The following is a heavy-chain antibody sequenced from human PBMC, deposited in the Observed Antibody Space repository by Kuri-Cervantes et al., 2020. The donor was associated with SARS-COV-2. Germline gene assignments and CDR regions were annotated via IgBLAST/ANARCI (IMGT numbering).Heavy chain of an antibody. D-gene: IGHD2-2*02. J-gene: IGHJ6*03. CDR2: IYTSGST. CDR1: GGSISSYY. CDR3: ARHPSELNQLLYWVYYYYMDV. Sequence: GSLRLSCTVSGGSISSYYWSWIRQPAGKGLEWIGRIYTSGSTNYNPSLKSRVTMSVDTSKNQFSLKLSSVTAADTAVYHCARHPSELNQLLYWVYYYYMDVWGKGTTVTVSS. V-gene: IGHV4-4*07.